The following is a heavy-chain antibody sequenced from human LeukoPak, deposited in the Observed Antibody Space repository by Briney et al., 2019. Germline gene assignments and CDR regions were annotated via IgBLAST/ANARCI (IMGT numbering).Heavy chain of an antibody. D-gene: IGHD2-2*01. Sequence: SETLSLTCTVSGGSINTFYWSWIRQPGGKGLDWIGRIYTRGNTNYNPSLKSRVTMSVDTSKNQFSLKVSSVTATDTAVYYCARVVPAAISYYYYYMDVWGKGTTVTISS. CDR3: ARVVPAAISYYYYYMDV. J-gene: IGHJ6*03. CDR1: GGSINTFY. V-gene: IGHV4-4*07. CDR2: IYTRGNT.